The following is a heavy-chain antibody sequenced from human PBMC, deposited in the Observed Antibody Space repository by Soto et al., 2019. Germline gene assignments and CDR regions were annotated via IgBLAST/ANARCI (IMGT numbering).Heavy chain of an antibody. CDR1: GFTFRSYG. V-gene: IGHV3-30*18. D-gene: IGHD5-18*01. J-gene: IGHJ4*02. Sequence: QVQLVESGGGVVQPGRSLRLSCAASGFTFRSYGLHCVRQAPGKGLEWVAVISHDGSKTYYTGSVEGRFTISRDNFKNTLYLQMDSLRTEDTGMYYCAKGDLDTSMAMAFDNWGQGTLVTVSS. CDR2: ISHDGSKT. CDR3: AKGDLDTSMAMAFDN.